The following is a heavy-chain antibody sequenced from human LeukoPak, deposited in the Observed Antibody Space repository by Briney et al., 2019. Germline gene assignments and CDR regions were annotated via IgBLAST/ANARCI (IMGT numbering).Heavy chain of an antibody. V-gene: IGHV1-69*02. CDR1: GDTFSIYT. J-gene: IGHJ3*02. Sequence: SVKVSCKPSGDTFSIYTISWVRQAPGQGLEWMGRIIPFLAIADYAQNFQGRVTITADKSTSTAYMELSSLRSEDTAMYYCARQDRASDAFDIWGQGTMVTVSS. CDR2: IIPFLAIA. D-gene: IGHD1-14*01. CDR3: ARQDRASDAFDI.